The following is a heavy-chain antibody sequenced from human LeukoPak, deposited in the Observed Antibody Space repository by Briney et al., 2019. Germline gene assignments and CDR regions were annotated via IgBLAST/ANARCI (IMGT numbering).Heavy chain of an antibody. V-gene: IGHV7-4-1*02. J-gene: IGHJ4*02. CDR2: INTNTGNP. CDR3: ASLQGYQDSGSSIPSDY. CDR1: GYTFTSYA. Sequence: ASVKVSCKASGYTFTSYAMNWVRQAPGQGLEWMGWINTNTGNPTYAQGFTGRFVFSLDTSVSTAYPQISSLKAEDTAVYYCASLQGYQDSGSSIPSDYWGQGTLVTVSS. D-gene: IGHD3-10*01.